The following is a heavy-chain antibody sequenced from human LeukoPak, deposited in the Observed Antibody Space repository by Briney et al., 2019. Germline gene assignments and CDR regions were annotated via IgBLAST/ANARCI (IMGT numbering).Heavy chain of an antibody. V-gene: IGHV4-59*12. CDR3: ARGAVGATHIDY. D-gene: IGHD1-26*01. CDR1: GGSISSYY. Sequence: SETLSLTCTVSGGSISSYYWSWIRQPPGKGLEWIGYIYYSGSTNYNPSLKSRVTISVDTSKNQFSLNLTSVTAADTAVYYCARGAVGATHIDYWGQGTLVTVSS. J-gene: IGHJ4*02. CDR2: IYYSGST.